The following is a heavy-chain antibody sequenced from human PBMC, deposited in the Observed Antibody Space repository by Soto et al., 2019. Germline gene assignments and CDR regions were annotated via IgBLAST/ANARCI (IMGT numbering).Heavy chain of an antibody. CDR2: ISHDGRVQ. V-gene: IGHV3-30*18. D-gene: IGHD2-21*01. CDR1: GFTFSSYW. CDR3: AKEGTIKRSYYFDF. Sequence: PGGSLRLSCAASGFTFSSYWMSWVRQAPGKGLEWVAVISHDGRVQYYADSVKGRFTISRDNSKDTLSLQMNSLRAEDTAVYYCAKEGTIKRSYYFDFWGQGTPVTVSS. J-gene: IGHJ4*02.